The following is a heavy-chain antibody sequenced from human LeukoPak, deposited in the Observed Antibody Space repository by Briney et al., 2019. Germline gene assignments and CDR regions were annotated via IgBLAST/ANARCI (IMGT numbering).Heavy chain of an antibody. V-gene: IGHV4-39*01. D-gene: IGHD4-23*01. J-gene: IGHJ4*02. CDR2: IYYSGST. Sequence: TSETLSLTCTVSGGSISSSSYYWGWIRQPPGKGLEWIGSIYYSGSTYYNPSLKSRVTISVDTSKNQFSLKLSSVTAADTAVYYCAAADPLYGGNFGFDYWGQGTLVTVSS. CDR3: AAADPLYGGNFGFDY. CDR1: GGSISSSSYY.